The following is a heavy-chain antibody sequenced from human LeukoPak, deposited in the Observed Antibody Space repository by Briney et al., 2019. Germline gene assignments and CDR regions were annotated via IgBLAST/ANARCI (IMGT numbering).Heavy chain of an antibody. Sequence: ASVKVSCKASGYTFTSYGISWVRQAPGQGLEWMGWISAYNGNTNYAQKLQGRVTMTTDTSTSTAYMELRSLRSDDTAVYYCARDEGRPTRSGTDYWGQGTLVTVSS. D-gene: IGHD1-26*01. CDR2: ISAYNGNT. CDR3: ARDEGRPTRSGTDY. V-gene: IGHV1-18*01. J-gene: IGHJ4*02. CDR1: GYTFTSYG.